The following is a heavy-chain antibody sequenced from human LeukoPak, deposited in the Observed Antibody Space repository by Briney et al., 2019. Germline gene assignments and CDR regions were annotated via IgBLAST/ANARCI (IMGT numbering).Heavy chain of an antibody. CDR3: ARVSMVRGVIITSPRYYHMDV. D-gene: IGHD3-10*01. CDR2: IYTSGST. V-gene: IGHV4-61*02. J-gene: IGHJ6*03. Sequence: SETLSLTCTVSGGSISSGSYYWRWIRQPAGKGLEWIGRIYTSGSTNYNPSLKSRVTISVDTSKNQFSLKLSSVTAADTAVYYCARVSMVRGVIITSPRYYHMDVWGKGTTVTISS. CDR1: GGSISSGSYY.